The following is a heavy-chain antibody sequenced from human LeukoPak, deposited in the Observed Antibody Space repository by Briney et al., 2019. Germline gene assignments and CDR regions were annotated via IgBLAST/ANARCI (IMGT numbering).Heavy chain of an antibody. J-gene: IGHJ4*02. CDR3: AKRVPYTSSSVYFDY. V-gene: IGHV3-23*01. Sequence: PGGSLRLSCAASGFTFRTYGMSWVRQAPGKGLEWVSSISDDGRSTYYADSVKGRFTISKDNSKNTMYLQMNNLRAGDTAIYYCAKRVPYTSSSVYFDYWGQGTLVTVSS. D-gene: IGHD6-6*01. CDR1: GFTFRTYG. CDR2: ISDDGRST.